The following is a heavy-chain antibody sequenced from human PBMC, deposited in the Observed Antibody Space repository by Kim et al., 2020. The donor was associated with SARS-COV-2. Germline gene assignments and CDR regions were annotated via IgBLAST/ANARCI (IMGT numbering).Heavy chain of an antibody. D-gene: IGHD3-10*01. J-gene: IGHJ4*02. CDR2: ISGSGGST. CDR1: GFTFSSYA. CDR3: WGSGSYKFVFVYFDY. Sequence: GGSLRLSCAASGFTFSSYAMSWVRQAPGKGLEWVSAISGSGGSTYYADSVKGRFTISRDNSKNTLYLQMNSLRAEDTAVYYCWGSGSYKFVFVYFDYWGQGTLVTVSS. V-gene: IGHV3-23*01.